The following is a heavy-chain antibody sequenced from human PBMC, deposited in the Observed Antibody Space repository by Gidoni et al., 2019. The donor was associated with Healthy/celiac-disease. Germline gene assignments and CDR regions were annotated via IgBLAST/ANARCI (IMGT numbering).Heavy chain of an antibody. CDR2: IIPIFGTA. CDR1: GGTFSSYA. D-gene: IGHD1-26*01. J-gene: IGHJ3*02. CDR3: ARCVVGTGISGSYSGAFDI. Sequence: QVQLVQSGAEVKKPGSSVKVSCKASGGTFSSYALSWVRQAPGQGLEWMGGIIPIFGTANYAQKFQGRVTITADESTSTAYMELSSLRSEDTAVYYCARCVVGTGISGSYSGAFDIWGQGTMVTVSS. V-gene: IGHV1-69*01.